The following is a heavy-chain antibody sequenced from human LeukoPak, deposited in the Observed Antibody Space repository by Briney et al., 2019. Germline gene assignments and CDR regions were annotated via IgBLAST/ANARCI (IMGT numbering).Heavy chain of an antibody. CDR3: VRAVPAAILGAFDI. Sequence: PGGSLRPSCAASGFTFSDYYMSWIRQAPGKGLEWVSYISSGGNPIYYADSVKGRFTISRDNTKNSLYLQMSSLRAEGTAVYYCVRAVPAAILGAFDIWGQGTMVTVSS. J-gene: IGHJ3*02. CDR1: GFTFSDYY. V-gene: IGHV3-11*04. D-gene: IGHD2-2*02. CDR2: ISSGGNPI.